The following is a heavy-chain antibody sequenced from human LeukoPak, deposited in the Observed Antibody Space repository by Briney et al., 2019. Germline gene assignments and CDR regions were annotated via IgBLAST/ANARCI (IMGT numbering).Heavy chain of an antibody. D-gene: IGHD1-26*01. J-gene: IGHJ5*02. Sequence: GGSLRLSCAASGFTFSDYYMSWIRQAPGKGLEWVAGISWNSGSIGYADSVKGRFTISRDNAKNSLYLQMNSLRAEDTALYYCAKGRPSLYYNCFDPWGQGTLVTVSS. V-gene: IGHV3-9*01. CDR3: AKGRPSLYYNCFDP. CDR1: GFTFSDYY. CDR2: ISWNSGSI.